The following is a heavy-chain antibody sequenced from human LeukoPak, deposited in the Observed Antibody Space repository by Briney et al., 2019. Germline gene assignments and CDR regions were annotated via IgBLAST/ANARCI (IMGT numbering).Heavy chain of an antibody. V-gene: IGHV1-18*01. J-gene: IGHJ4*02. Sequence: ASVKVSCKASGYTFTSYGISWVRQAPGQGLQWMGWISAYNGNTNYAQKYQDRVTMTTDTSTSTAYMELRSLRSDDTAVYYCARVGRYYYASDYWGQGTLVTVSS. D-gene: IGHD3-10*01. CDR2: ISAYNGNT. CDR3: ARVGRYYYASDY. CDR1: GYTFTSYG.